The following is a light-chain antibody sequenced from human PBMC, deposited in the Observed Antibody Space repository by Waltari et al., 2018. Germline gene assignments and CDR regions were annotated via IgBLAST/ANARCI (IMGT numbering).Light chain of an antibody. Sequence: QSVLTQPPSASGTPGQKVTISCNGSNTNIGSNYVYWYQQLPGTAPKLLIFKNNQRPSGVPHRFLYSKSGTSASLAINGLRSEDAADYYCAAWDDSLSGLVLGGGTKVTVL. V-gene: IGLV1-47*01. CDR1: NTNIGSNY. J-gene: IGLJ3*02. CDR2: KNN. CDR3: AAWDDSLSGLV.